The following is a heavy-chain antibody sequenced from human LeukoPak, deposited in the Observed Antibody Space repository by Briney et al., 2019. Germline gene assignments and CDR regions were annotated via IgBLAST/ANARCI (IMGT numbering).Heavy chain of an antibody. D-gene: IGHD3-22*01. CDR3: ARALGYYDSSGFDY. V-gene: IGHV1-2*02. Sequence: SVKVSCKPSGYTFTDYYMHRVRQAPGQGLEWMGWINPNSGGTKYAQKFQGRVTMTRDTSISTAYMELSSLTSDDTAVYYCARALGYYDSSGFDYWGQGTLVTVSS. CDR1: GYTFTDYY. J-gene: IGHJ4*02. CDR2: INPNSGGT.